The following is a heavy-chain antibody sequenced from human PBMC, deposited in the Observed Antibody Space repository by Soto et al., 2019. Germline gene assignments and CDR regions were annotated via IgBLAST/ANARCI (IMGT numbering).Heavy chain of an antibody. CDR3: ARVGVDTAMDLRERYYFDY. CDR1: GYTFTGYY. Sequence: ASVKVSCKASGYTFTGYYMHWVRQAPGQGLEWMGWINPNSGGTNYAQKFQGRVTMTRDTSISTAYMELSRLRSDDTAVYCCARVGVDTAMDLRERYYFDYWGQGTLVTAPQ. CDR2: INPNSGGT. D-gene: IGHD5-18*01. V-gene: IGHV1-2*02. J-gene: IGHJ4*02.